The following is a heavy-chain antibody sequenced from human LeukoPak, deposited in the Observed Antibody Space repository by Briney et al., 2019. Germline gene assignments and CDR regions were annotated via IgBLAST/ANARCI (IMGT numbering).Heavy chain of an antibody. CDR2: ISSSSAYI. CDR3: ARIFRYQLVDYYALDV. CDR1: GFTFSDYA. J-gene: IGHJ6*02. V-gene: IGHV3-21*01. D-gene: IGHD2-2*01. Sequence: PGGSLRLSCAASGFTFSDYAMDWVRQAPGEGLEWVSAISSSSAYIYNADSVKGRFTISRDNAKNSVSLQMNSLRAEDTAVYYCARIFRYQLVDYYALDVWGQGTTVTVSS.